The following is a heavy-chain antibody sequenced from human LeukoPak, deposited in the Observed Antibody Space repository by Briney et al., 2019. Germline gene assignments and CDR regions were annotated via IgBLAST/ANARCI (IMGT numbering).Heavy chain of an antibody. CDR2: MKQDGSDK. CDR1: GFTFSTHW. V-gene: IGHV3-7*01. CDR3: ARFAAGGSYYYYMDV. Sequence: PGGSLRLSCAASGFTFSTHWMSWVRQPPGKGLEWVANMKQDGSDKYYADSVKGRFTISRDNAKNSLYLQMNSLRADDTAVYYCARFAAGGSYYYYMDVWGKGTTVTVSS. D-gene: IGHD6-25*01. J-gene: IGHJ6*03.